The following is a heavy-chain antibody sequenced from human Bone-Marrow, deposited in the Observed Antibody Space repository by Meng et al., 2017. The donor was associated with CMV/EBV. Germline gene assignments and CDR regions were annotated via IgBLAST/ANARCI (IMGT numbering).Heavy chain of an antibody. CDR3: ASAFNYDFWSGYYRDAFDI. CDR2: IIPIFGTA. V-gene: IGHV1-69*05. D-gene: IGHD3-3*01. Sequence: SVKVSCKASGGTFSSYAISWVRQAPGQGLEWMGGIIPIFGTANYAQKFQGRVTITTDESTSTAYMELSSLRSEDTAVYYCASAFNYDFWSGYYRDAFDIWGQGTMVTVSS. CDR1: GGTFSSYA. J-gene: IGHJ3*02.